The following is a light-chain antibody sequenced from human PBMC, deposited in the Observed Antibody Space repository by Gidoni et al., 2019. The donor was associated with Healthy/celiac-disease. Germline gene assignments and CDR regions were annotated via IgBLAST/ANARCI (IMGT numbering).Light chain of an antibody. CDR3: QQLNSYALT. Sequence: IESPQSPSSLSASVGDRVTITCRASQGISSYLAWYQQKPGKAPKPLIYAASTLQSGVASRFSGSGSGTDFTLTISSLQPEDFATYYCQQLNSYALTFGGGTKVEIK. V-gene: IGKV1-9*01. J-gene: IGKJ4*01. CDR2: AAS. CDR1: QGISSY.